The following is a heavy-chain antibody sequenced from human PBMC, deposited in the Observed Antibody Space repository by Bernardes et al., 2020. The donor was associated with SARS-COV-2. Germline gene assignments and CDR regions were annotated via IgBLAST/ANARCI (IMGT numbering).Heavy chain of an antibody. Sequence: ASVKVSCKASGYTFTGYYMHWVRQAPGQGLEWMGWINPNSGGTNYAQKFQGRVTMTRDTSISTAYMELSRLRSDDTAVYYCASQEYYYVSSGYYGWFDPWGQGTLVTVSS. V-gene: IGHV1-2*02. CDR1: GYTFTGYY. CDR3: ASQEYYYVSSGYYGWFDP. D-gene: IGHD3-22*01. CDR2: INPNSGGT. J-gene: IGHJ5*02.